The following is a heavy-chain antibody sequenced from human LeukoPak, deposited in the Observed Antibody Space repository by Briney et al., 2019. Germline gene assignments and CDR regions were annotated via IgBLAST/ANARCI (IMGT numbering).Heavy chain of an antibody. CDR2: IYISEST. CDR1: GASISSYY. Sequence: SETLSLTCTVSGASISSYYWSWIRQPAGKGLEWIGRIYISESTNYNPSLKSRVTMSVDMSKNQFSLKLRSVTAADTAVYYCAKSNGYGLVDIWGQGTMVTVSS. J-gene: IGHJ3*02. CDR3: AKSNGYGLVDI. V-gene: IGHV4-4*07. D-gene: IGHD3-10*01.